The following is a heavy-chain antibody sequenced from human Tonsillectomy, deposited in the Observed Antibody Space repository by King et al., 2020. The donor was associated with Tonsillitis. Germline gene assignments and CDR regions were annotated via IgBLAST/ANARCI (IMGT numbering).Heavy chain of an antibody. CDR3: AKDKGAGHYDSGRGAFDI. J-gene: IGHJ3*02. Sequence: VQLVESGGGLVKPGGSLRLSCATSGFTFSNYDMNWVRQAPGKGLEWVSSIRSSSSYKYYADSVKGRLTISRDNGKKSLSLQMNSLRAEDTAVYYCAKDKGAGHYDSGRGAFDIWGQGTMVAVSS. CDR2: IRSSSSYK. CDR1: GFTFSNYD. D-gene: IGHD3-22*01. V-gene: IGHV3-21*01.